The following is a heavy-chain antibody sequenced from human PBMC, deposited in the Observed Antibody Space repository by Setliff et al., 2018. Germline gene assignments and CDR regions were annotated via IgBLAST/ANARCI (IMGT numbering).Heavy chain of an antibody. V-gene: IGHV1-18*01. CDR3: ARINFYVSSGYYYAPDY. Sequence: ASVKVSCKTSGYTFTNYGITWVRQAPGQGLEWMGWINNYSFKTNYPQKFLGRVTVTTDTPTGTAYMELGSLTSDDTAIYYCARINFYVSSGYYYAPDYWGPGTLVTVSS. CDR1: GYTFTNYG. CDR2: INNYSFKT. D-gene: IGHD3-22*01. J-gene: IGHJ4*02.